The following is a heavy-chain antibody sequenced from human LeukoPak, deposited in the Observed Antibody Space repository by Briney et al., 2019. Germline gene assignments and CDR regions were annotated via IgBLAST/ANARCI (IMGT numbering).Heavy chain of an antibody. CDR1: GFTFSSYA. CDR3: AKDQGQAVVPRRFDY. Sequence: GGSLRLSCAASGFTFSSYAMSWVRQAPGKGLEWVSAISGSGGSTYYADSVKGRFTISRDNSKNTLYLQMNSLRAEDTAVYYCAKDQGQAVVPRRFDYWGQGTLVTASS. D-gene: IGHD2-2*01. CDR2: ISGSGGST. V-gene: IGHV3-23*01. J-gene: IGHJ4*02.